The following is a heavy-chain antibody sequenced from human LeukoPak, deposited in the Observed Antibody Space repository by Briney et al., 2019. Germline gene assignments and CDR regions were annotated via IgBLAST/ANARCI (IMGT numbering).Heavy chain of an antibody. Sequence: GGSLRLSCAASGFTFSSYAMHWVRQAPGKGLEWVAVISYDGSNKYYADSVKGRFTISRDYSKNTLYLQMNSLRAEDTAVYYCARVGIAAAGTGWFDPWGQGTLVTVSS. J-gene: IGHJ5*02. CDR1: GFTFSSYA. V-gene: IGHV3-30-3*01. D-gene: IGHD6-13*01. CDR3: ARVGIAAAGTGWFDP. CDR2: ISYDGSNK.